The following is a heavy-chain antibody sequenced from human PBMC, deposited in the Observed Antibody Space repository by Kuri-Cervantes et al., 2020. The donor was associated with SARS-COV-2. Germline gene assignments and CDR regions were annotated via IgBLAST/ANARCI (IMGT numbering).Heavy chain of an antibody. Sequence: ESLKISCAVYGGSFSGYYWSWIRQPPGKGLEWIGEINHSGSTNYNPSLKSRVTISVDTSKNQFSLKLSSVTAADTAVYYCARGYEGRYYYGMDAWGQGTTVTVSS. CDR2: INHSGST. V-gene: IGHV4-34*01. J-gene: IGHJ6*02. CDR1: GGSFSGYY. CDR3: ARGYEGRYYYGMDA. D-gene: IGHD3-3*01.